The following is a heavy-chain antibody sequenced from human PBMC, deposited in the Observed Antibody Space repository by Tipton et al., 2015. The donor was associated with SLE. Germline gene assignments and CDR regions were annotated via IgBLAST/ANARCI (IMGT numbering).Heavy chain of an antibody. V-gene: IGHV4-59*01. Sequence: TLSLTCTVSGGSISSYYWSWIRQPPGKGLEWIGYIYYSGSTNYNPSLKSRVTISVGTSKNQFSLKLSSVTAADTAVYYCAREGSIAAAGTGYFQHWGQGTLVTVSS. D-gene: IGHD6-13*01. CDR2: IYYSGST. CDR3: AREGSIAAAGTGYFQH. J-gene: IGHJ1*01. CDR1: GGSISSYY.